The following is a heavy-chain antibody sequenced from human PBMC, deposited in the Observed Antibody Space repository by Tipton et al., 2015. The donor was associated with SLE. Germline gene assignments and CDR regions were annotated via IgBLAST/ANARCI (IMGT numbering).Heavy chain of an antibody. CDR2: IKSKTDGGTT. Sequence: SLRLSCAASGFTFSNAWMSWIRQAPGKGLEWVGRIKSKTDGGTTDYAAPVKGRFAISRDDSKNTLYLQMNSLKTEDTAVYYCTTKPRITIFGVVIIQGDAWGQGTTVTVSS. CDR1: GFTFSNAW. D-gene: IGHD3-3*01. V-gene: IGHV3-15*01. J-gene: IGHJ6*02. CDR3: TTKPRITIFGVVIIQGDA.